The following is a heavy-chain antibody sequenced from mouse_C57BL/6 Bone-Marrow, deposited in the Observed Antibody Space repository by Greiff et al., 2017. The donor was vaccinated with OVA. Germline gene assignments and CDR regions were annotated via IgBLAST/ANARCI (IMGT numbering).Heavy chain of an antibody. CDR2: IDPANGNT. J-gene: IGHJ2*01. CDR1: GFNIKNTY. V-gene: IGHV14-3*01. Sequence: EVQLQQSVAELVRPGASVKLSCTASGFNIKNTYMHWVKQRPEQGLEWIGRIDPANGNTTYASKFQGKAPITASTSSTPANLQLSSLTSEDTAIYNCATHLLWDYWGQGTTLTVSS. D-gene: IGHD2-1*01. CDR3: ATHLLWDY.